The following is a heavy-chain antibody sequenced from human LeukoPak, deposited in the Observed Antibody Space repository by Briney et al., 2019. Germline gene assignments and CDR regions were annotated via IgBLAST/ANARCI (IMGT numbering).Heavy chain of an antibody. CDR1: GFSFGDFY. J-gene: IGHJ4*02. V-gene: IGHV3-30*18. Sequence: GGSLRLSCAASGFSFGDFYMTWIRQAPGKGLEWVAVISYEGSNEYYADSVKGRFTISRDNSKNTLYLQMTSLRAEDTAVYYCAKDGIRYYYDSSGYYGDYWGQGTLVTVSS. CDR3: AKDGIRYYYDSSGYYGDY. CDR2: ISYEGSNE. D-gene: IGHD3-22*01.